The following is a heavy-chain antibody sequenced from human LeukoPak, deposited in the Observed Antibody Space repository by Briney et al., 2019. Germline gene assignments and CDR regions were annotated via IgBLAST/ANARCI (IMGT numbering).Heavy chain of an antibody. J-gene: IGHJ4*02. V-gene: IGHV1-18*01. CDR3: ARDSPLIPIAVAGTDY. CDR1: GYTFTSYG. CDR2: ISAYNGNT. Sequence: ASVKVSCKASGYTFTSYGISWVRQAPGQGLEWMGWISAYNGNTNYAQKLQGRVTMTTDTSTSTAYMELRSLRSDDTAVYYCARDSPLIPIAVAGTDYWGQGTLVTVSS. D-gene: IGHD6-19*01.